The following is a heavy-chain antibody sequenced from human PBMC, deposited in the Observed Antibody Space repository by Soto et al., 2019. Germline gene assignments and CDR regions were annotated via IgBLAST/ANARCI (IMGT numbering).Heavy chain of an antibody. J-gene: IGHJ4*02. D-gene: IGHD1-1*01. Sequence: GVCLSRSWEPSAFTFSNFGRSYVRQAPGKGLAWVSGLTVTGGTTYYAESVKGRFTISRYNSKNTLSLQMNSLRVDDTAVYYCAAGGHYPHPYKFDFWRQGTLVTFSS. V-gene: IGHV3-23*01. CDR3: AAGGHYPHPYKFDF. CDR1: AFTFSNFG. CDR2: LTVTGGTT.